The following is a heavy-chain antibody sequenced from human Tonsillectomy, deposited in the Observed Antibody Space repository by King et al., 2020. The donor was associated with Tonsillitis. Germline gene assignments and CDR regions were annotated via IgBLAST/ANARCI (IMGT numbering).Heavy chain of an antibody. V-gene: IGHV3-30-3*01. J-gene: IGHJ4*02. CDR3: ARDWGPVAEVVAGSLDF. D-gene: IGHD3-22*01. Sequence: VQLVESGGGVVQPGRSLRLSCAASGFTFSSYAVHWVRQAPGKGLKWVAVISDDGSNKYYADSVKGRFTISRDNTKNTLYLQMNSLRAEDTAVYYCARDWGPVAEVVAGSLDFWGQGTLVTVSS. CDR2: ISDDGSNK. CDR1: GFTFSSYA.